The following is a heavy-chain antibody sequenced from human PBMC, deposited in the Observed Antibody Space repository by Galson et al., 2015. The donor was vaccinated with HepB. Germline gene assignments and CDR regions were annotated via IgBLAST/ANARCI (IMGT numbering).Heavy chain of an antibody. V-gene: IGHV1-69*13. D-gene: IGHD3-3*01. CDR3: AIPQGDFWSGYDGIWFDP. CDR2: IIPIFGTA. Sequence: SVKVSCKASGGTFSSYAISWVRQAPGQGLEWMGGIIPIFGTANYAQKFQGRVTITADESMSTAYMELSSLRSEDTAVYYCAIPQGDFWSGYDGIWFDPWGQGTLVTVSS. J-gene: IGHJ5*02. CDR1: GGTFSSYA.